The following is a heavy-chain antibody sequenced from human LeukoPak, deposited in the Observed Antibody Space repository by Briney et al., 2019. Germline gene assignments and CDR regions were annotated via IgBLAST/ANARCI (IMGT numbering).Heavy chain of an antibody. CDR2: IKQDGSEE. CDR3: AKDFLGYYGSGSYYVQRFFDY. Sequence: GGSLRLSCAASGFTFSNYWMSWVRQAPGKGLEWVANIKQDGSEEYYVDSMKGRFTISRDNAKNSLYLQMNSLRAEDTAVYYCAKDFLGYYGSGSYYVQRFFDYWGQGTLVTVSS. CDR1: GFTFSNYW. V-gene: IGHV3-7*03. D-gene: IGHD3-10*01. J-gene: IGHJ4*02.